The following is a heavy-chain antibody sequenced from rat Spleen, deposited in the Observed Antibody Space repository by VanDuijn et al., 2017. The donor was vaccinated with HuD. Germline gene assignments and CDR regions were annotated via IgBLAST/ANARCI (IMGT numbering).Heavy chain of an antibody. J-gene: IGHJ2*01. V-gene: IGHV5-29*01. CDR2: IRHDGSGT. CDR1: GFTFSNYD. D-gene: IGHD5-1*01. Sequence: EVQLVESGGGLVQPGRSMKLSCAASGFTFSNYDMAWVRQAPKKGLEWVATIRHDGSGTNYGDSVKGRFTISRDSAKSTLYLQMDSLRSEDTATYYCTRKGELWGQGVMVTVSS. CDR3: TRKGEL.